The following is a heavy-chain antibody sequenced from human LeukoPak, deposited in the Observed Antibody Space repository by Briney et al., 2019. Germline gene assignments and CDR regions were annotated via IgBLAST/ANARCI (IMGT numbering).Heavy chain of an antibody. CDR3: ARDEGLGGSSSWATLYYYYYYGMDV. J-gene: IGHJ6*02. D-gene: IGHD6-13*01. CDR1: GFTFSSYS. CDR2: ISSSSTI. Sequence: QPGGSLRLSCAASGFTFSSYSMNWVRQAPGKGLEWVSYISSSSTIYYADSVKGRFTISRDNAKNSLYLQMNSLRAEDTAVYYCARDEGLGGSSSWATLYYYYYYGMDVWGQGTTVTVSS. V-gene: IGHV3-48*01.